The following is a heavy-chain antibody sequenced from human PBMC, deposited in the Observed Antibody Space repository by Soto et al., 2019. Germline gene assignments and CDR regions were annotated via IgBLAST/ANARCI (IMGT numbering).Heavy chain of an antibody. CDR2: IYPSDSDT. Sequence: PGEALXISCEGSGFTSNNNWIAWVRQMPGKGLEWMGIIYPSDSDTRYSPSFQGQVTISADKSISTAYLQWTSLKASDTATYYCAAAIGVTESAYFHHWGQGTRVTVSS. CDR1: GFTSNNNW. D-gene: IGHD6-19*01. J-gene: IGHJ1*01. CDR3: AAAIGVTESAYFHH. V-gene: IGHV5-51*01.